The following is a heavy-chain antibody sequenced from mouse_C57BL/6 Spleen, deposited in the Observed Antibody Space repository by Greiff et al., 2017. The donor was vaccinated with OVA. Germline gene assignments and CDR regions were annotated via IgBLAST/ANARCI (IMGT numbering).Heavy chain of an antibody. J-gene: IGHJ4*01. Sequence: VKLVESGAELARPGASVKLSCKASGYTFTSYGISWVKQRNGQGLEWIGEIYPRSGNTYYNEKFKGKATLTADKSSSTAYMELRSLTSEDSAVYFCARGDSSTSFYAMDYWGQGTSVTVSS. D-gene: IGHD3-2*02. V-gene: IGHV1-81*01. CDR3: ARGDSSTSFYAMDY. CDR2: IYPRSGNT. CDR1: GYTFTSYG.